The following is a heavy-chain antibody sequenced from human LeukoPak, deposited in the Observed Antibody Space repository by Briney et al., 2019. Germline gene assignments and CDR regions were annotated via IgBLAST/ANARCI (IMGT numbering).Heavy chain of an antibody. V-gene: IGHV1-18*01. D-gene: IGHD3-9*01. CDR3: ARARVADQTGYYLLSDY. CDR2: ISAYNGNT. J-gene: IGHJ4*02. Sequence: KPGASVKVSCKASGYTFTSYGISWVRQAPGQGLEWMGWISAYNGNTNYAQKLQGRVTMTTDTSTSTAYMELRSLRSDDTAVYYCARARVADQTGYYLLSDYWGQGTLVTVSS. CDR1: GYTFTSYG.